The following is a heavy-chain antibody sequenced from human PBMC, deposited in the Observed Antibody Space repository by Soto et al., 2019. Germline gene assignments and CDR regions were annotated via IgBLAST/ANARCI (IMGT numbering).Heavy chain of an antibody. J-gene: IGHJ4*02. CDR3: ASGLMVYASIGIDY. CDR2: IYYSGST. Sequence: SETLSLTCTVSGGSISSGGYYWSWIRQHPGKGLEWIGYIYYSGSTYYNPSLKSRVTISVDTSKNQFSLKLSSVTAADTAVYYCASGLMVYASIGIDYWGQGTLVTVSS. CDR1: GGSISSGGYY. V-gene: IGHV4-31*03. D-gene: IGHD2-8*01.